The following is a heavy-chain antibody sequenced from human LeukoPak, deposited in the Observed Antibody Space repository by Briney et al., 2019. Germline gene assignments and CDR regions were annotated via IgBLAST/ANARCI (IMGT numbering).Heavy chain of an antibody. J-gene: IGHJ4*02. D-gene: IGHD2-21*02. V-gene: IGHV3-33*01. CDR3: AREGDEEAFDY. CDR2: IWYDGSNK. CDR1: GFTFSSYG. Sequence: PGGPLRLSCAASGFTFSSYGMHWVRQAPGKGLEWVAVIWYDGSNKYYADSVKGRFTISRDNPKNTLYLQMNSLRAEDTAVYYCAREGDEEAFDYWGQGTLVTVSS.